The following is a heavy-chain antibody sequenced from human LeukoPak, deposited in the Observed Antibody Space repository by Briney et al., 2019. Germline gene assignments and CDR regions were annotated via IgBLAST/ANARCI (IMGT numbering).Heavy chain of an antibody. D-gene: IGHD2-2*02. J-gene: IGHJ6*02. CDR2: INPNSGGT. CDR3: ASPLGYCSSTSCYTVRGYYYYGMDV. CDR1: GYTFTGYY. V-gene: IGHV1-2*02. Sequence: ASVKVSCKASGYTFTGYYMHWVRQAPGQGLDWMGWINPNSGGTNYAQKFQGRVTMTRDTSISTAYMELSRLRSDDTAVYYCASPLGYCSSTSCYTVRGYYYYGMDVWGQGTTVTVSS.